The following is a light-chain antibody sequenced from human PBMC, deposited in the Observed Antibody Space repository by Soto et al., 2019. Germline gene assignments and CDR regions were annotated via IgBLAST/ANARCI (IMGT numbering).Light chain of an antibody. CDR2: DVT. J-gene: IGLJ1*01. CDR1: SSDVGRYNY. CDR3: CSYAGSYTHV. V-gene: IGLV2-11*01. Sequence: QSALTQPRSVSGSPGQSVTISCTGTSSDVGRYNYVSWYQQQPGKAPKLIIYDVTKRPSGVPDRFSGSKSGNTASLTISGLQAEDEADYYCCSYAGSYTHVFGTGTKLTVL.